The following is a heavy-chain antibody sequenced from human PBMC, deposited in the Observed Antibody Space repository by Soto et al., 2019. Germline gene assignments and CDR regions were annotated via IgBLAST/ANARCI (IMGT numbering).Heavy chain of an antibody. V-gene: IGHV3-30-3*01. CDR2: ISYDGSNK. CDR3: ARGLGYCSGGSCYLGYYFDY. CDR1: GFTFSSYA. Sequence: GGSLRLSCAASGFTFSSYAMHWVRQAPGKGLEWVAVISYDGSNKYYADSVKGRFTISRDNSKNTLYLQMNSLRAEDTAVYYCARGLGYCSGGSCYLGYYFDYWGHGTLVTVSS. J-gene: IGHJ4*01. D-gene: IGHD2-15*01.